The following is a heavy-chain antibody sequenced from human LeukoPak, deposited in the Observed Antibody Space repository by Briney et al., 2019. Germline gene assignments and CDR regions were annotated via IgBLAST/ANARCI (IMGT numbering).Heavy chain of an antibody. Sequence: SQTLSLTCTVSGGSVSTYHWSWIRQSAVKGLEWIGRVHNSGTTNYNPSLESRVTMSVDTSKNQFSLKLRSVTAADTAVYYCARDGLYSYGYSYFDFWGQGTLVTVSS. D-gene: IGHD5-18*01. CDR3: ARDGLYSYGYSYFDF. J-gene: IGHJ4*02. CDR2: VHNSGTT. V-gene: IGHV4-4*07. CDR1: GGSVSTYH.